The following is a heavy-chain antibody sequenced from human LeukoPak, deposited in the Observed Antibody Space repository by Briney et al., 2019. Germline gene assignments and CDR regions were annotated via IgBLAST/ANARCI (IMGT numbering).Heavy chain of an antibody. V-gene: IGHV3-66*01. D-gene: IGHD6-13*01. Sequence: GGSLRLSCAASEFSVGSNYMTWVRQAPGKGLEWVSLIYSGGSTYYADSVKGRFTISRDNSKNTLYLQMNSLRAEDTAVYYCARGFRPGSWPHDYWGQGTLVTVSS. CDR3: ARGFRPGSWPHDY. CDR2: IYSGGST. CDR1: EFSVGSNY. J-gene: IGHJ4*02.